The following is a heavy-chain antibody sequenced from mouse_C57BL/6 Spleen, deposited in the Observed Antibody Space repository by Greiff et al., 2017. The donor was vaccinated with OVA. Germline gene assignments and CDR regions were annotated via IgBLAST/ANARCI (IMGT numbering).Heavy chain of an antibody. Sequence: QVQLQQSGAELVRPGTSVKVSCKASGYAFTNYLIEWVKQRPGQGLEWIGVINPGSGGTNYNEKFKGKATLTADKSSSTAYMQLSSLTSEDSAVYFCARKGYEYFDGWGTGTTVTVSS. D-gene: IGHD2-10*02. CDR3: ARKGYEYFDG. CDR2: INPGSGGT. CDR1: GYAFTNYL. V-gene: IGHV1-54*01. J-gene: IGHJ1*03.